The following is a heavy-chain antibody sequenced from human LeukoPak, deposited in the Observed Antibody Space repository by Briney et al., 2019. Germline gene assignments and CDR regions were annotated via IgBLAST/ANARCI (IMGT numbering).Heavy chain of an antibody. CDR3: ARRGSSWSNFDY. J-gene: IGHJ4*02. D-gene: IGHD6-13*01. V-gene: IGHV4-39*01. CDR1: GGSIGSSSYY. Sequence: PSETLSLTCTVCGGSIGSSSYYWGWIRQPPGKRLEWIGSIYYSGSTYYNPSLKSRVTISVDTSKNQFSLNLRSVTAADTAVYYCARRGSSWSNFDYWGQGTLVTVSS. CDR2: IYYSGST.